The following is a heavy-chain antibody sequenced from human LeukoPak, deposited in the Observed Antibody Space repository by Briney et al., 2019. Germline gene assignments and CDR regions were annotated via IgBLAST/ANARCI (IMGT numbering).Heavy chain of an antibody. CDR3: ARVGEWEPYGDAFDI. Sequence: PSETLSLTCTVSGGSISSGGYYWSWIRQPAGKGLEWIGRIYTSGSTNYNPSLKSRVTISVDTSKNQFSLKLSSVTAADTAVYYCARVGEWEPYGDAFDIWGQGTMVTVSS. CDR2: IYTSGST. V-gene: IGHV4-61*02. J-gene: IGHJ3*02. CDR1: GGSISSGGYY. D-gene: IGHD1-26*01.